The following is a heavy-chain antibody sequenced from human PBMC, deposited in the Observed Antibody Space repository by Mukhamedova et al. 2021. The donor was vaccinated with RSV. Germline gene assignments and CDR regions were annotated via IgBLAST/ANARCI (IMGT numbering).Heavy chain of an antibody. D-gene: IGHD3-10*01. CDR3: ARDRAIKYNWFDP. Sequence: WSWIRQSPGKRLEWIGYLSHSGSTNYNPSLKSRATISLDTSKSQFSLRLSSVTAADSAVYYCARDRAIKYNWFDPWGQGTRVTVS. CDR2: LSHSGST. V-gene: IGHV4-59*01. J-gene: IGHJ5*02.